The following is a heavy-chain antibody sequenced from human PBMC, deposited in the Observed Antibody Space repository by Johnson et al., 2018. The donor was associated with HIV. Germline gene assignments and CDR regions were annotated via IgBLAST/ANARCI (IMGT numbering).Heavy chain of an antibody. Sequence: VQLVESGGGLVQPGGSLRLSCAASGFDFSSSWMHWVRQAPGKGLVWVSRIRNDGSATTYADSVKGRFSISRDNAKSSVYLQMNSLRAEDTAVYYCARRGLANAFDIWGQGTMVTVSS. J-gene: IGHJ3*02. CDR1: GFDFSSSW. V-gene: IGHV3-74*01. CDR2: IRNDGSAT. D-gene: IGHD3-10*01. CDR3: ARRGLANAFDI.